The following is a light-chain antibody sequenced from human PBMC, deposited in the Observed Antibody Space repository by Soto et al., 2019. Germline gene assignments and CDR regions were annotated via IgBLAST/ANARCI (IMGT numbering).Light chain of an antibody. CDR1: QSVSSN. J-gene: IGKJ1*01. V-gene: IGKV3-15*01. CDR3: QQYNNWPPEKT. Sequence: EIVMTHSPATLSVSPGEKATLSCRASQSVSSNLAWYQQKPGQAPRLLIYGASTRATGIPARFSGSGSGTVFTLTISSLQSEDFAVYYCQQYNNWPPEKTFGQGTKVDIK. CDR2: GAS.